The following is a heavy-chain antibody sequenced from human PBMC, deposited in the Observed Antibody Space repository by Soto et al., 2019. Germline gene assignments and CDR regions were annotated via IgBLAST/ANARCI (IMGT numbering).Heavy chain of an antibody. CDR2: IIPIFGTA. D-gene: IGHD3-22*01. Sequence: QVQLVQSGAEVKKPGSSVTVSCTASGGTFSSYAISWVRQAPGQGLEWMGGIIPIFGTANYAQKFQGRVTITADESTSTAYMELSSLRSEDTAVYYCARDLLHYDSSGYWGWFDPWGQGTLVTVSS. V-gene: IGHV1-69*01. CDR3: ARDLLHYDSSGYWGWFDP. CDR1: GGTFSSYA. J-gene: IGHJ5*02.